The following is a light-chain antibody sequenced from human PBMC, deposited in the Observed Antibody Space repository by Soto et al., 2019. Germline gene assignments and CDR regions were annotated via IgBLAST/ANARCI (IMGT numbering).Light chain of an antibody. CDR2: GAS. Sequence: EIVLTQSPGTLSLSPGERATLSCRASQSVSSSFGWYQQQPGQAPRLLIYGASSRATAITDRFSGGGSGTYVTLTISRLEPADFAVYYWQQYSTSPPVTFGQGTRLEIK. CDR1: QSVSSS. CDR3: QQYSTSPPVT. V-gene: IGKV3-20*01. J-gene: IGKJ5*01.